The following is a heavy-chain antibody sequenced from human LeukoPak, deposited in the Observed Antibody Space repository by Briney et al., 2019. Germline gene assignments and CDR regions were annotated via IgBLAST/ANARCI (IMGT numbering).Heavy chain of an antibody. CDR1: GCTFTSYD. Sequence: ASVKVSCKASGCTFTSYDINWVRRATGQGLEWMGWMNPNSGNTGYAQKFQGRVTMTRNTSISTAYMELSSLRSEDTAVYYCARAVGPIVVVPAAILGWFDPWGQGTLVTVSS. D-gene: IGHD2-2*02. J-gene: IGHJ5*02. CDR2: MNPNSGNT. CDR3: ARAVGPIVVVPAAILGWFDP. V-gene: IGHV1-8*01.